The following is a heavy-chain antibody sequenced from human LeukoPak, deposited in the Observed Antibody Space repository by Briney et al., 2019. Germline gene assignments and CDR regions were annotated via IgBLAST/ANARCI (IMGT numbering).Heavy chain of an antibody. J-gene: IGHJ4*02. CDR3: ARGCSSWSSALYYFDY. CDR1: GGSISSYC. CDR2: IYTSGST. V-gene: IGHV4-4*07. Sequence: PSETLSLTCTVSGGSISSYCWSWIRQPAGKGLEWIGRIYTSGSTNYNPSLKSRVTMSVDTSKNQFSLKLSSVTAADTAVYYCARGCSSWSSALYYFDYWGQGTLVTVSS. D-gene: IGHD6-13*01.